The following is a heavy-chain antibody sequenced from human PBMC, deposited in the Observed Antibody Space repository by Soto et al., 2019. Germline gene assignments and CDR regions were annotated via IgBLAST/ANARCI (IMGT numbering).Heavy chain of an antibody. D-gene: IGHD2-15*01. CDR3: AKAEGCPDGMDV. CDR2: ISYDGSNK. V-gene: IGHV3-30-3*01. CDR1: GFTFSSYA. J-gene: IGHJ6*02. Sequence: GGSLRLSCAASGFTFSSYAMHWVRQAPGKGLEWVAVISYDGSNKYYADSVKGRFTISRDNSKNTLYLQMNSLRAEDTAVYYCAKAEGCPDGMDVWGHGTTVTGSS.